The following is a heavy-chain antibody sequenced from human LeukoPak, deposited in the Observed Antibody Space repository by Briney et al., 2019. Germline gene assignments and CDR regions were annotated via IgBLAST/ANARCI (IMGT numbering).Heavy chain of an antibody. J-gene: IGHJ4*02. D-gene: IGHD2-2*01. Sequence: SETLSLTCTVSGGSISSYYWSWIRQPPGKGLEWIGYIYYSGSTNYNPSLKSRVTISVDTSKNQFSLKLSSVTAADTAVYYCARDFTYCSSTSCPQYSGSYAFDYWGQGTLVTVSS. CDR2: IYYSGST. CDR3: ARDFTYCSSTSCPQYSGSYAFDY. CDR1: GGSISSYY. V-gene: IGHV4-59*01.